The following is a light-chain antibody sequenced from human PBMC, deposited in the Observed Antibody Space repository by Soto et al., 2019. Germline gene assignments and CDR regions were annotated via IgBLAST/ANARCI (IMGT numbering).Light chain of an antibody. Sequence: PGERVTLSCRASQSVISSYLTWSQQKPGQAPRLLIYGASTRATSIPARFSGSGSGTDFTLTISSLQPEDFAVYYCQQDYNLPGTFGGGTKVEIK. CDR1: QSVISSY. CDR2: GAS. V-gene: IGKV3D-7*01. J-gene: IGKJ4*01. CDR3: QQDYNLPGT.